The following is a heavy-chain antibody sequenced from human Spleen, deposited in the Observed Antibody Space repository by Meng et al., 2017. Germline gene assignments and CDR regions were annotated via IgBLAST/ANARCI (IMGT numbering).Heavy chain of an antibody. CDR3: AKSLYSNSWYQTIDY. J-gene: IGHJ4*02. CDR2: ISYSGDNT. Sequence: GESLKISCTTSGFTFTDYGMSWVRQAPGKGLEWVSSISYSGDNTYYADSVKGRFTISRDNSKNTLYLQMSSLRVEDTAVYYCAKSLYSNSWYQTIDYWGQGTLVTVSS. V-gene: IGHV3-23*01. CDR1: GFTFTDYG. D-gene: IGHD6-13*01.